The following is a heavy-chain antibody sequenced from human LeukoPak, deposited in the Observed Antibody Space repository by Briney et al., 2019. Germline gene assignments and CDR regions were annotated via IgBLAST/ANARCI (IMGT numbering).Heavy chain of an antibody. V-gene: IGHV1-18*01. CDR1: GYTFTSYG. J-gene: IGHJ4*02. CDR3: ARDKSENYYGSGSYPDYFDY. D-gene: IGHD3-10*01. Sequence: GASVKVSCKASGYTFTSYGISWVRQAPGQGLEWMGWISAYNGNTNYAQKLQGRVTMTTDTSTSTAYMELRSLRSDDTAVYYCARDKSENYYGSGSYPDYFDYWGQGTLVTVSS. CDR2: ISAYNGNT.